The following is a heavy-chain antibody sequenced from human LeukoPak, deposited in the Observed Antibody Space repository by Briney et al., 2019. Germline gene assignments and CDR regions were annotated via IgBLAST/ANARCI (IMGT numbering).Heavy chain of an antibody. CDR2: INHSGST. CDR1: GGSFSGYY. Sequence: SETLSLTCAVYGGSFSGYYWSWIRQPPGKGLEWIGEINHSGSTNYNPSLKSRVTISVDTSNNQFSLKLTSVTAADTAVYYCVRTERREPSYGFGDFDNWGQGTLVTVSS. J-gene: IGHJ4*02. D-gene: IGHD5-18*01. CDR3: VRTERREPSYGFGDFDN. V-gene: IGHV4-34*01.